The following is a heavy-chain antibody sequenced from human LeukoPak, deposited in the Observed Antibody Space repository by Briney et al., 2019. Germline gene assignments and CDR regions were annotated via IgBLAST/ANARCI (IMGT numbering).Heavy chain of an antibody. CDR2: ISGYSGNT. CDR3: ARDSRIAVARYGVTGDY. J-gene: IGHJ4*02. V-gene: IGHV1-18*01. Sequence: ASVKVSCKSSGYTFTNYGIIWVRQAPGQGLEWMGWISGYSGNTNYAQKFQGRVTMTKDTSTNTVYMDLRSLRSDDTAEYYCARDSRIAVARYGVTGDYWGQGTLVTVSS. CDR1: GYTFTNYG. D-gene: IGHD6-19*01.